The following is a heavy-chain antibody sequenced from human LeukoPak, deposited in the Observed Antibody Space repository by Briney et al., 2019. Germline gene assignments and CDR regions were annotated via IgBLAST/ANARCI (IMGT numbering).Heavy chain of an antibody. CDR3: ARGLRGTTTSHFDY. J-gene: IGHJ4*02. CDR2: IYYSGST. CDR1: GGSISSSSYY. D-gene: IGHD4-11*01. Sequence: PSETLSLTCTVSGGSISSSSYYWGWIRQPPGKGLEWIGSIYYSGSTYYNPSLKSRVTISVDTSKNQFSLKLSSVTAADTAVYYCARGLRGTTTSHFDYWGQGTLVTVSS. V-gene: IGHV4-39*07.